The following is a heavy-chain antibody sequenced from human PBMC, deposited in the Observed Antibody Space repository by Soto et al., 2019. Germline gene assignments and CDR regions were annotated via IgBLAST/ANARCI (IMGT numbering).Heavy chain of an antibody. CDR1: GFTFNSYW. Sequence: GGSLRLSCAASGFTFNSYWMSWVRQAPGEGLEWVANIKQDGSEKNYVDSVKGRFTISRDNAKNSMYLQMNSLRAEDTAVYYCARFPDPRGFYYYGMEVWGQGTKVTVSS. J-gene: IGHJ6*02. CDR3: ARFPDPRGFYYYGMEV. D-gene: IGHD3-10*01. CDR2: IKQDGSEK. V-gene: IGHV3-7*01.